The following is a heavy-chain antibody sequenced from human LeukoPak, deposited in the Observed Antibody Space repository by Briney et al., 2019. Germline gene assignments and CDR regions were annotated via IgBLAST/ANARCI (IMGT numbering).Heavy chain of an antibody. V-gene: IGHV3-13*01. CDR2: IGTAGET. J-gene: IGHJ3*02. Sequence: GGSLRLSCVASGFTFSNSVMHWVRQPTGKGLEWVSGIGTAGETYYLGSVKGRFTISRENGRNSLYLQVNSLTAGDTAMYYCAREGYSSGRAPAFDIWGQGTTVTISS. D-gene: IGHD6-19*01. CDR1: GFTFSNSV. CDR3: AREGYSSGRAPAFDI.